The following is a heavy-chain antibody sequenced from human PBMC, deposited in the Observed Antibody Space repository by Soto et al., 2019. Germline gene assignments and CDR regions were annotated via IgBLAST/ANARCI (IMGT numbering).Heavy chain of an antibody. J-gene: IGHJ4*02. D-gene: IGHD3-10*01. Sequence: TSETLSLTCTVSGGSISSYYWSWIRQPPGKGLEWIGYIYYSGSTNYNPSLKSRVTISVDTSKNQFSLKLSSVTAADTAVYYCARARHYYGSGTYFDYWGQGTLVTVSS. CDR1: GGSISSYY. V-gene: IGHV4-59*01. CDR2: IYYSGST. CDR3: ARARHYYGSGTYFDY.